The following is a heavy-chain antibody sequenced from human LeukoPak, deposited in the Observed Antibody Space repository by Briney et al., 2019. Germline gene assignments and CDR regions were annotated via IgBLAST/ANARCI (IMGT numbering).Heavy chain of an antibody. CDR2: IKEGGSET. V-gene: IGHV3-7*01. D-gene: IGHD2-21*01. Sequence: GGSLRLSCAASGFAFSSSWMNWVRQAPGKGLEWVANIKEGGSETHYQDSVKGRFTISRDDSTSSPYLQMNSLRAEDTAVYYCARGRGGDWGRGTLVSVSS. J-gene: IGHJ4*02. CDR3: ARGRGGD. CDR1: GFAFSSSW.